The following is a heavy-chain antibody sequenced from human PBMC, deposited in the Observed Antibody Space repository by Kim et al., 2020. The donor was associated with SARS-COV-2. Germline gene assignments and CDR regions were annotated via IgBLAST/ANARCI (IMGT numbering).Heavy chain of an antibody. V-gene: IGHV3-30*18. CDR1: GFTFSSYG. Sequence: GGSLRLSCAASGFTFSSYGMHWVRQAPGKGLEWVAVISYDGSNKYYADSVKGRFTISRDNSKNTLYLQMNSLRAEDTAVYYCAKDQEAARPYYYYGMDVWVQGTTVTVSS. D-gene: IGHD6-6*01. J-gene: IGHJ6*02. CDR3: AKDQEAARPYYYYGMDV. CDR2: ISYDGSNK.